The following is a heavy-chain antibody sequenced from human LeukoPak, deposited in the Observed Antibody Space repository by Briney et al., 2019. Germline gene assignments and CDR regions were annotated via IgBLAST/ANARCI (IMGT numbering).Heavy chain of an antibody. CDR1: GFTVSNNY. D-gene: IGHD1-26*01. V-gene: IGHV3-53*01. Sequence: GGTLRLSCAASGFTVSNNYMSWVRDAPGKGLECVSIIHSGGSTYFADSVKGRFTFSRHNSKNTLSLEMNSLRAEDTAVYYCATLVGATHSLGYWGQGTLVTVSS. CDR3: ATLVGATHSLGY. CDR2: IHSGGST. J-gene: IGHJ4*02.